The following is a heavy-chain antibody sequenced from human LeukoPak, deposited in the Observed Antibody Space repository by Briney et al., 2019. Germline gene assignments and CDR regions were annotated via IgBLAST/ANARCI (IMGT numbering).Heavy chain of an antibody. V-gene: IGHV3-7*01. CDR2: MKKDGREK. CDR1: GFTFSAYW. CDR3: ARDDVGALDY. D-gene: IGHD3-16*01. Sequence: GGSLRLSCAASGFTFSAYWMAWVRQAPGKGLEWVANMKKDGREKHYVDSVKGRFTISRDNARNSLYLQMNSLRAEDSAVYYCARDDVGALDYWGQGTLVTVSS. J-gene: IGHJ4*02.